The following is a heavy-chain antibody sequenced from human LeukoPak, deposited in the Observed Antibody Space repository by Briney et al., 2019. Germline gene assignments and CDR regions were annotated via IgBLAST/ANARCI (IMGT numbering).Heavy chain of an antibody. D-gene: IGHD4-17*01. J-gene: IGHJ2*01. V-gene: IGHV3-23*01. Sequence: GGSLRLSCAASGFSFASYAMSWVRQAPGKGLEWVSATSARGDITYYGDSVKGRFTISRDNSRNTLYLQLYSLRADDTAVYYCAKDDYGVPGWYFDLWGRGILVTVSS. CDR3: AKDDYGVPGWYFDL. CDR1: GFSFASYA. CDR2: TSARGDIT.